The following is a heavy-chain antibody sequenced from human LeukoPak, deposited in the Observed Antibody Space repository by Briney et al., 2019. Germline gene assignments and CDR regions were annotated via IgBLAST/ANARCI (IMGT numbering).Heavy chain of an antibody. V-gene: IGHV4-34*01. CDR2: INHSGST. D-gene: IGHD3-10*01. Sequence: PSETLSLTCAVYGGSFSGYYWSWIRQPPGKGLGWIGEINHSGSTNYNPSLKSRVTISVDTSKNQFSLKLTSVTAADTAVYYRAYKYYYGRNWFDPWGQGTLVTVPS. CDR3: AYKYYYGRNWFDP. J-gene: IGHJ5*02. CDR1: GGSFSGYY.